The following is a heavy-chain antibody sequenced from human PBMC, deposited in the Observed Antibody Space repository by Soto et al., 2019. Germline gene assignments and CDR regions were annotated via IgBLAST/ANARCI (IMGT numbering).Heavy chain of an antibody. D-gene: IGHD2-15*01. CDR1: GLTFNRYW. CDR3: AREFCSGGNCYTYYFDP. Sequence: GGSLRLSCAASGLTFNRYWMHWVRHAPGKGLVWVSHINTDGSNTNYADSVKGRFTISRDNAKSTLFLQMNSLRDEDTAVYYCAREFCSGGNCYTYYFDPWGQGIPVTVSS. V-gene: IGHV3-74*01. CDR2: INTDGSNT. J-gene: IGHJ5*02.